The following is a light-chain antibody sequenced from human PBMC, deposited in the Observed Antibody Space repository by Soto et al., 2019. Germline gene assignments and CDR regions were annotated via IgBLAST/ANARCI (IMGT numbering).Light chain of an antibody. CDR3: QQYYNTPYT. CDR2: DAS. CDR1: QSVSSY. J-gene: IGKJ2*01. Sequence: EIVLTQSPATLSLSPGERATLSCRASQSVSSYLAWYQQKPGQAPRLLIYDASNRATGIPARFSGSGSGTDFTLTISSLEPEDFAVYYCQQYYNTPYTFGQGTTLEIK. V-gene: IGKV3-11*01.